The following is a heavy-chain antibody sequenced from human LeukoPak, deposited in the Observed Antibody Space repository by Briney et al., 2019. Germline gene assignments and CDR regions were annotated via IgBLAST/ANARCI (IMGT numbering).Heavy chain of an antibody. CDR3: ATEFNYYGSGSYG. Sequence: GGSLRLSCEASGFPFSKYAMHWVRQAPGKGLEWVAFIRHDGSDKYYIDSVKDRFIISRDNSKNTLYLQMNSLRTDDTAVYFCATEFNYYGSGSYGWGQGTLVTVSP. CDR1: GFPFSKYA. V-gene: IGHV3-30*02. CDR2: IRHDGSDK. D-gene: IGHD3-10*01. J-gene: IGHJ4*02.